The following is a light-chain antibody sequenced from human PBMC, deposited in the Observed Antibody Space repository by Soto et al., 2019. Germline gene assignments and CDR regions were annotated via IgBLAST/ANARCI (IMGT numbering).Light chain of an antibody. Sequence: EIVLTQSPGTLSLSPGERATLSCRASQSVSSTYLAWYQHRPGQAHRLLIYGASSRATGIPDRFSGSGSGTDFTLIISRLEPEDFAVYYCQQYGNSFVGFGQGTKVDIX. J-gene: IGKJ1*01. CDR2: GAS. CDR1: QSVSSTY. CDR3: QQYGNSFVG. V-gene: IGKV3-20*01.